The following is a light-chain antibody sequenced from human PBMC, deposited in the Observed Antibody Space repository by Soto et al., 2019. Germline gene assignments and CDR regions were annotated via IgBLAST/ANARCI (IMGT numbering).Light chain of an antibody. Sequence: DIVMTQSPLSLPVTPGEPASISCRSSQSLLHSDGYIYLDWYLQRPGQSPQLLICLGSNRASGVPERLSGSGSGTHFTLTISRVEAEDFGVYYCMQALQTPWTFGQGTRVEVK. CDR2: LGS. CDR3: MQALQTPWT. V-gene: IGKV2-28*01. CDR1: QSLLHSDGYIY. J-gene: IGKJ1*01.